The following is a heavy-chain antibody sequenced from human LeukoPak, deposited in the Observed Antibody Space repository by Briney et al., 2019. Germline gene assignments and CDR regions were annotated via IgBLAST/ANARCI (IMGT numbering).Heavy chain of an antibody. CDR1: GFTFDDYA. Sequence: PGGSLRLSCAASGFTFDDYAMHWVRQAPGKGLEWVSAIGGSTSGTYYADSVKGRFTISRDNSKNTLSLQMNSLGAEDTAVYYCVKDAFYASGTYNSWGQGTLVTVSS. CDR3: VKDAFYASGTYNS. CDR2: IGGSTSGT. D-gene: IGHD3-10*01. V-gene: IGHV3-23*01. J-gene: IGHJ5*02.